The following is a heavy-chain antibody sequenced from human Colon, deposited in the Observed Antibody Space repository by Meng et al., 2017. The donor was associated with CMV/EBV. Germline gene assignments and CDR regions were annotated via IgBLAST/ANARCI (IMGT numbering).Heavy chain of an antibody. D-gene: IGHD2-8*01. CDR1: GFTFSTYA. V-gene: IGHV3-23*01. CDR3: AKDTILYHRGWFDP. CDR2: TSNSGGST. J-gene: IGHJ5*02. Sequence: GESLKISCAASGFTFSTYAMSWVRQAPGKGLEWVSGTSNSGGSTYYADSVKGRFTISRDNSKNTLYLQMNSLRAEDTAVYYCAKDTILYHRGWFDPWGQGTLVTVSS.